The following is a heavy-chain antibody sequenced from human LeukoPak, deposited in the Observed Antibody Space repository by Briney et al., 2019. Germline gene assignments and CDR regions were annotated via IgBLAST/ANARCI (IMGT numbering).Heavy chain of an antibody. CDR1: GGSISSYY. CDR3: ARQHYYGSGLLDY. V-gene: IGHV4-59*08. CDR2: IYYSGST. J-gene: IGHJ4*02. Sequence: PSETLSLTCTVSGGSISSYYWSWIRQPPGKGLEWIGYIYYSGSTNYNPSLKSRVTISVDTSKNQFSLKLSSVTAADTAVYYCARQHYYGSGLLDYWGQGTLVTVSS. D-gene: IGHD3-10*01.